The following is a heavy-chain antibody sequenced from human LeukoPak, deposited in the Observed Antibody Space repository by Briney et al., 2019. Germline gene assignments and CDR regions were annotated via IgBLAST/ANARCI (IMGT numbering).Heavy chain of an antibody. J-gene: IGHJ4*02. D-gene: IGHD3/OR15-3a*01. CDR3: ARDLAFFALSP. V-gene: IGHV3-33*01. CDR2: IEYDGRKK. CDR1: GFIFSNYG. Sequence: GGSLSLSCAASGFIFSNYGMHWVRQAPGKGLEWVTGIEYDGRKKYYADSVKGRFTFSRDDSKNTLYLQMNSLRSEDTAVYYCARDLAFFALSPGGQGTLVTVSS.